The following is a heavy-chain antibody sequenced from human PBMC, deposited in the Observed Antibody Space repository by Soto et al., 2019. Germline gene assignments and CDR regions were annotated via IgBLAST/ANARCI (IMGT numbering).Heavy chain of an antibody. Sequence: QVQLVQSGAEVKKPGASVKVSCKASGYTFTSYGISWVRQAPGQGLEWMGWISAYNGNTNYAQKLQDRVTMTTDTSTSTAYMELRSLRSDDTAVYYCARDPGEEQLVRNYYYYGMDVWGQGTTVTVSS. CDR1: GYTFTSYG. D-gene: IGHD6-6*01. J-gene: IGHJ6*02. CDR2: ISAYNGNT. CDR3: ARDPGEEQLVRNYYYYGMDV. V-gene: IGHV1-18*01.